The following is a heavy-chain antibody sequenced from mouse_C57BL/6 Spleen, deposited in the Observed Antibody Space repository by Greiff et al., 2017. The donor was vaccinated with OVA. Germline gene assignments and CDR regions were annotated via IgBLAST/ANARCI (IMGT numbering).Heavy chain of an antibody. Sequence: QVHVKQSGPELVKPGASVKLSCKASGYTFTSYDINWVKQRPGQGLEWIGWIYPRDGSTKYNEKFKGKATLTVDTSSSTAYMELHSLTSEDSAVYFCARGGYAWYFDVWGTGTTVTVSS. J-gene: IGHJ1*03. CDR2: IYPRDGST. CDR1: GYTFTSYD. CDR3: ARGGYAWYFDV. V-gene: IGHV1-85*01. D-gene: IGHD2-2*01.